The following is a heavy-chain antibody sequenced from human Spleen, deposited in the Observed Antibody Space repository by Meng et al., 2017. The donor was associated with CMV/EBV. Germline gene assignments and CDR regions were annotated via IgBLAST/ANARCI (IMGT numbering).Heavy chain of an antibody. CDR3: ARDWGSSSDYFDY. CDR1: GFSFNSYA. D-gene: IGHD6-6*01. CDR2: ISGSGGST. J-gene: IGHJ4*02. V-gene: IGHV3-23*01. Sequence: GGSLRLSCAASGFSFNSYAMTWVRQAPGKGLEWVSSISGSGGSTYYADSVKGRFTISRDNANNFLYLHMNSLSAEDTAVYYCARDWGSSSDYFDYWGQGTLVTVSS.